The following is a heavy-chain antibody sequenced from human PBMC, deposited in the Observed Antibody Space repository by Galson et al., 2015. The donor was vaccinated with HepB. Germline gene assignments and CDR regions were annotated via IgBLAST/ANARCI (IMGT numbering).Heavy chain of an antibody. Sequence: SLRLSCAASGFTFSSYGMHWVRQAPGKGLEWVAVIWYDGSNKYYADSVKGRFTISRDNSKNTLYLQMNSLRAEDTAVYYCARAAEAIVVVPSFDYWGQGTLVTVSS. J-gene: IGHJ4*02. V-gene: IGHV3-33*01. D-gene: IGHD3-22*01. CDR1: GFTFSSYG. CDR3: ARAAEAIVVVPSFDY. CDR2: IWYDGSNK.